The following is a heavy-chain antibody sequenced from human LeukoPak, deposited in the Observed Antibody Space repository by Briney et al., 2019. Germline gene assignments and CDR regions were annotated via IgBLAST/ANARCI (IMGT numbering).Heavy chain of an antibody. CDR3: AGGLTQPFDY. CDR2: IYYSGGT. V-gene: IGHV4-59*08. CDR1: GGSISSYY. Sequence: SETLSLTCTVSGGSISSYYWSWIRQPPGKGLEWIGYIYYSGGTNYNPSLKSRVTISVDTSKNQFSLKLSSVTAADTAVYYCAGGLTQPFDYWGQGTLVTVSS. D-gene: IGHD4/OR15-4a*01. J-gene: IGHJ4*02.